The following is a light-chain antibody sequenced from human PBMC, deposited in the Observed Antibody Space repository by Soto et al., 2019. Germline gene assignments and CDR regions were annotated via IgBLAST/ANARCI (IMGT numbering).Light chain of an antibody. CDR1: QRVSGSY. V-gene: IGKV3-20*01. CDR3: QQYSSLPQT. CDR2: GAS. J-gene: IGKJ1*01. Sequence: EIVLTQSPGTLSLSPGERATLSCRASQRVSGSYLAWYQHKPGQAPRLLISGASTRATGIPDRFSGSGFGTDFTLTISRLEPEDAAVYYCQQYSSLPQTFGQGTRVEVK.